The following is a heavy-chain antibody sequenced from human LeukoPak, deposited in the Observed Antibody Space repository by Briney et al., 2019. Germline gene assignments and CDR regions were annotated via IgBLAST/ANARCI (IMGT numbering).Heavy chain of an antibody. CDR2: IYYSGST. V-gene: IGHV4-59*01. J-gene: IGHJ5*02. D-gene: IGHD3-10*01. CDR1: GGSISSYY. Sequence: SETLSLTCTVSGGSISSYYWSWIRQPPGKGLEWIGYIYYSGSTNYNPSLKSRVTISVDTSKNQFSLKLSSVTAADTAVYYCARSSGSGRDYYGLGSYYHWGQGTLVTVSS. CDR3: ARSSGSGRDYYGLGSYYH.